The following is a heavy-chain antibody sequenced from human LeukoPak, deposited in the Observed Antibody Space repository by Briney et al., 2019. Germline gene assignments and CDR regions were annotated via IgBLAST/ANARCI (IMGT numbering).Heavy chain of an antibody. CDR1: GFTFSNYA. J-gene: IGHJ4*02. CDR2: ISGNGVAT. V-gene: IGHV3-64*01. Sequence: GGSLRPSCAASGFTFSNYAMSWVRRTPGKGLEYVSIISGNGVATHYATSVKGRFTISRDNSQNTLYLQMGSLSADDMAVYYCARDASDIVVVPAAVGPFDLWGQGTLVTVSS. CDR3: ARDASDIVVVPAAVGPFDL. D-gene: IGHD2-2*01.